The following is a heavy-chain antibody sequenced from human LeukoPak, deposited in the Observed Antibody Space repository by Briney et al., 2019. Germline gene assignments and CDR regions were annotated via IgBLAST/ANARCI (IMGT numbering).Heavy chain of an antibody. D-gene: IGHD3-9*01. V-gene: IGHV3-23*01. CDR2: ISGSGGST. J-gene: IGHJ4*02. CDR3: AKDFMPYYDILTGLFDY. Sequence: GRSLRLSCAASGFTFSSYAMSWVRQAPGKGLEWVSAISGSGGSTYYADSVKGRFTISRDNSKNTLYLQMNSLRAEDTAVYYCAKDFMPYYDILTGLFDYWGQGTLVTVSS. CDR1: GFTFSSYA.